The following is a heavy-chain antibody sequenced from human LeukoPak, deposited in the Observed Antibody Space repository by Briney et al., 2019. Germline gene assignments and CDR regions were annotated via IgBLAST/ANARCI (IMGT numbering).Heavy chain of an antibody. CDR2: ISPRGGST. CDR1: AYTFTSYY. D-gene: IGHD3-22*01. J-gene: IGHJ4*02. Sequence: ASVKVSCKTSAYTFTSYYMHWVRQAPGQGLEWMGIISPRGGSTSYAQKFQGRVTMTRDTSTNTVYMELSSLRSEDTAVYYCARDRSKTYYYDASGYYVDSFDYWGQGTLVTVSS. V-gene: IGHV1-46*01. CDR3: ARDRSKTYYYDASGYYVDSFDY.